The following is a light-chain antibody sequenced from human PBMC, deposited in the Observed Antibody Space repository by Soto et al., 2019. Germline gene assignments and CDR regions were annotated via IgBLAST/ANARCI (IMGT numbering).Light chain of an antibody. Sequence: DIQMTQSPSTLSASVGDRVTITCRASQSISSWLAWYQQKPGKAPELLIYDASSLESGVPSRFSGSGSGTEFTLTISSRQPDDFATYYCQQYNSYPWTFGQGTKVEIK. CDR1: QSISSW. V-gene: IGKV1-5*01. CDR3: QQYNSYPWT. J-gene: IGKJ1*01. CDR2: DAS.